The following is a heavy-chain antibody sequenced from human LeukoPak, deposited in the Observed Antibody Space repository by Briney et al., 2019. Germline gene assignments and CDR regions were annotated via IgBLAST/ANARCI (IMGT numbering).Heavy chain of an antibody. CDR2: IWYDGSNK. CDR1: GFTFSSYG. J-gene: IGHJ4*02. V-gene: IGHV3-33*01. Sequence: GGSLRLSCAASGFTFSSYGMPWVRQAPGKGLEWVAVIWYDGSNKYYADSVKGRFTISRDNSKNALYLQMNSLRAEDTAVYYCARGQLEWFVDGKALDYWGQGTLVTVSS. D-gene: IGHD3-3*01. CDR3: ARGQLEWFVDGKALDY.